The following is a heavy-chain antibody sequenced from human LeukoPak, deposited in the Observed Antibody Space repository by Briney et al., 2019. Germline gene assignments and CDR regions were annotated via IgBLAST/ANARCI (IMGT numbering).Heavy chain of an antibody. Sequence: EASVKVSCKASGYTFTSYGISWVRQAPGQGLEWMGIINPSGGSTSYAQKFQGRVTITRDTSASTAYMELSSLRSEDTAVYYCARDVDGSSLLYWGQGTLVTVSS. CDR1: GYTFTSYG. CDR3: ARDVDGSSLLY. D-gene: IGHD6-13*01. V-gene: IGHV1-46*01. CDR2: INPSGGST. J-gene: IGHJ4*02.